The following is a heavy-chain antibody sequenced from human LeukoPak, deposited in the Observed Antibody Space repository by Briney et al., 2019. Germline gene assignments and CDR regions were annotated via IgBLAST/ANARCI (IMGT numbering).Heavy chain of an antibody. D-gene: IGHD2-2*01. Sequence: ASVKVSCKASGYTFTDYYMHWVRQAPGQGFEWMGWINPNDGDTNYAQKFQGRVTMTRDTSISTAHVEVSRLRSDDTAVYYCARANFLYCSSTCLFDYWGQGTLVTVSS. CDR3: ARANFLYCSSTCLFDY. CDR2: INPNDGDT. CDR1: GYTFTDYY. J-gene: IGHJ4*02. V-gene: IGHV1-2*02.